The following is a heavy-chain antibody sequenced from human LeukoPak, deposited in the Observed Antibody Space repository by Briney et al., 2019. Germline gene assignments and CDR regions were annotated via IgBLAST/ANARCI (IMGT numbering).Heavy chain of an antibody. CDR2: IYYSGST. D-gene: IGHD5-18*01. Sequence: SETLPLTCTVSGGSISSGDYYWSWIRQPPGKGLEWIGYIYYSGSTYYNPSLKSRVTISVDTSKNQFSLKLSSVTAADTAVYYCARAVDTDFFDYWGQGTLVTVSS. V-gene: IGHV4-30-4*01. CDR1: GGSISSGDYY. CDR3: ARAVDTDFFDY. J-gene: IGHJ4*02.